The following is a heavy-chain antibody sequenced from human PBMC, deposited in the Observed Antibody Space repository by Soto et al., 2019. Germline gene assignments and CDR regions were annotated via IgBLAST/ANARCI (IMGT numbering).Heavy chain of an antibody. CDR1: GFSLTTSGVG. V-gene: IGHV2-5*02. J-gene: IGHJ4*02. CDR3: AHRILRTVFGLVTTTAIYFDF. D-gene: IGHD3-3*01. Sequence: QITLNESGPTVXKPAETLTLTCTFSGFSLTTSGVGVGWIRQSPGKAPEWLALIYWDDDKRYSASLKSRLTITKDTSKNQVVLTMASVDPADTATYYCAHRILRTVFGLVTTTAIYFDFWGQGTPVVVSS. CDR2: IYWDDDK.